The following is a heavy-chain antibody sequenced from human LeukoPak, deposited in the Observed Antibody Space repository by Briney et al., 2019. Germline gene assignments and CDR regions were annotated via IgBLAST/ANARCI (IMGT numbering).Heavy chain of an antibody. J-gene: IGHJ4*02. CDR3: ATDPDYGDYSAGDY. D-gene: IGHD4-17*01. Sequence: GGSLRLSCAASGFTFSSYSMNWVRQAPGKGLEWGSSISSSSSYIYYADSVKGRFTISRDNAKNSLYLQMNSLRAEDTAVYYCATDPDYGDYSAGDYWGQGTLVTVSS. V-gene: IGHV3-21*01. CDR1: GFTFSSYS. CDR2: ISSSSSYI.